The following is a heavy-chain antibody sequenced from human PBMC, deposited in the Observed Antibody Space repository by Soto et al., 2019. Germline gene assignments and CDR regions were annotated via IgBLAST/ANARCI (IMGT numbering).Heavy chain of an antibody. V-gene: IGHV1-46*01. J-gene: IGHJ6*02. Sequence: QVQLVQAGAEVKNPGASVKVSCETSGYTLTTYYMHWGRRAPGQGLEWMGMINPSGGSTSYAQKFQGRVTMTRDTSTRTIYMELSSLRRDETAIYFCARRAYNYANMDVWGQGTTVTVSS. CDR1: GYTLTTYY. CDR3: ARRAYNYANMDV. D-gene: IGHD5-18*01. CDR2: INPSGGST.